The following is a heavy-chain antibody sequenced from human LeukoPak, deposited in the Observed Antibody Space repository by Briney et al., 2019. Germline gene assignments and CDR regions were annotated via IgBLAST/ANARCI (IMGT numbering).Heavy chain of an antibody. CDR3: ARNVHEDVISGSGSYYLDY. V-gene: IGHV4-31*03. CDR2: IYYSGST. J-gene: IGHJ4*02. CDR1: GGSISSGGYY. D-gene: IGHD3-10*01. Sequence: SQTLSLTGTVSGGSISSGGYYWSWIRQHPGKGLEWIGYIYYSGSTYYNPSLKSRVTISVDTSKNQFSLKLSSVTAADTAVYYCARNVHEDVISGSGSYYLDYWGQGTLVTVSS.